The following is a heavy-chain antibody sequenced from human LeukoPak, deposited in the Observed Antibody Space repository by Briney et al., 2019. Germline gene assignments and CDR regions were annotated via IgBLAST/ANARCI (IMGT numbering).Heavy chain of an antibody. CDR2: IYTSGST. V-gene: IGHV4-61*02. D-gene: IGHD3-9*01. Sequence: SETLSLTCTVSGGSISSGSYYWSWIRQPAGKGLEWIGRIYTSGSTNYNPSLKSRVTISVDTSKNQFSLKLRSVTAADTAVSXXXXXXXXXXXXLTELGNWFDPWGQGTLVTVSS. CDR3: XXXXXXXXXXLTELGNWFDP. J-gene: IGHJ5*02. CDR1: GGSISSGSYY.